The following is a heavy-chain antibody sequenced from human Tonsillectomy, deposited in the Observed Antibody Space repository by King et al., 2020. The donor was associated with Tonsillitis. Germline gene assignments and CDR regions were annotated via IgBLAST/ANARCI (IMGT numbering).Heavy chain of an antibody. D-gene: IGHD2-21*02. J-gene: IGHJ4*02. V-gene: IGHV3-30*18. CDR2: ISYEGSNK. CDR1: GFTFSSYG. CDR3: AKDANAYCGGDCPTHFDY. Sequence: VQLVESGGGVVQPGRSLRLSCAASGFTFSSYGMHWVRQAPGKGLEWVAVISYEGSNKHYADSVKGRFTISRDNSKNTLYLQMNSLRAGDTGVYYCAKDANAYCGGDCPTHFDYWGQGTLVTVSS.